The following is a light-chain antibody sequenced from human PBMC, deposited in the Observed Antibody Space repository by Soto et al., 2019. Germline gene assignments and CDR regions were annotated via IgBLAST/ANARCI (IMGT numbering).Light chain of an antibody. CDR1: QSVSSSY. J-gene: IGKJ3*01. V-gene: IGKV3-20*01. Sequence: EIVLTQSPGTLSLSPGERATLSCRASQSVSSSYLAWYQQKPGQASRLLIYGASSRTTGIPDRFSGSGSVTNFTLIISRLEPEDFAVYYCQQYGSSPVTFGPGTKVDIK. CDR2: GAS. CDR3: QQYGSSPVT.